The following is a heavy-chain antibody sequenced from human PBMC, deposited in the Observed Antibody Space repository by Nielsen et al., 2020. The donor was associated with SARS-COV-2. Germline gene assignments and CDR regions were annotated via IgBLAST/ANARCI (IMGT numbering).Heavy chain of an antibody. Sequence: GESLKISCTAYGFTFNNYGMHWVRQAPGKGLEWVSITYSAGNTNYADSVKGRFTISRDDSKNTLYLQMTSLRAEDTAVYYCARETYYYDTSGYSFDYWGQGTLVTVSS. V-gene: IGHV3-66*01. D-gene: IGHD3-22*01. CDR2: TYSAGNT. CDR1: GFTFNNYG. CDR3: ARETYYYDTSGYSFDY. J-gene: IGHJ4*02.